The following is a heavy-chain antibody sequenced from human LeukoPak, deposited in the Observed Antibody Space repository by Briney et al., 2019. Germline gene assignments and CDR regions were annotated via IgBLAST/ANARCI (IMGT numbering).Heavy chain of an antibody. Sequence: SETLSLTCTVSGDSIRRYYWSWIRQAPGKGLEWIGYIYFTGSTNYNPSLKSRVTIAADTSENQFSLKLSSVTAADTAVYYCARHYYDSSGYYYSSKNYFDSWGQGSLVTVSS. CDR3: ARHYYDSSGYYYSSKNYFDS. D-gene: IGHD3-22*01. CDR1: GDSIRRYY. CDR2: IYFTGST. V-gene: IGHV4-59*08. J-gene: IGHJ4*02.